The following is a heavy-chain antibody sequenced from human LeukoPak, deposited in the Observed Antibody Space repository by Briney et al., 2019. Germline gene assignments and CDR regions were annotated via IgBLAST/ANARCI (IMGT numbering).Heavy chain of an antibody. Sequence: GGSLRLSCAASGFTFSSYGLHWVRQAPGKGLEWVAFIRYDGSIKYYADSVKGRFTISRDNSKNTLYLQMHSLRAEDTAVYYCAKTVQRGVYNWNYLGWFDPWGLGTLVTVSS. CDR3: AKTVQRGVYNWNYLGWFDP. V-gene: IGHV3-30*02. CDR2: IRYDGSIK. J-gene: IGHJ5*02. D-gene: IGHD1-7*01. CDR1: GFTFSSYG.